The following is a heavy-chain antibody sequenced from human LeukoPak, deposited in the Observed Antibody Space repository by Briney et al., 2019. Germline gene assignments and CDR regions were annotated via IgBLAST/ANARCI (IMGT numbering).Heavy chain of an antibody. Sequence: TSETLSLTCAVYGGSFSGYYWSWIRQPPGKGLEWIGRIYTSGSTNYNPSLKSRVTISVDTSKNQFSLKLSSVTATDTAVYYCARVPHDIVVVPAAIPDYYYYYMDVWGKGTTVTVSS. D-gene: IGHD2-2*02. CDR1: GGSFSGYY. V-gene: IGHV4-4*08. J-gene: IGHJ6*03. CDR2: IYTSGST. CDR3: ARVPHDIVVVPAAIPDYYYYYMDV.